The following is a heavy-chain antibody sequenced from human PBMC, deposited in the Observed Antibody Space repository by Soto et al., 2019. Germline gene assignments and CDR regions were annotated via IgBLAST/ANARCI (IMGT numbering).Heavy chain of an antibody. D-gene: IGHD2-2*01. J-gene: IGHJ5*02. CDR2: INPNSGGT. V-gene: IGHV1-2*04. CDR1: GYTFTGYY. CDR3: ARVLVVPAAMTVWFDP. Sequence: ASVKVSCKASGYTFTGYYMHWVRQAPGQGLEWMGWINPNSGGTNYAQKFQGWVTMTRDTSISTAYMELSRLRSDDTAVYYCARVLVVPAAMTVWFDPWGQGTLVTVSS.